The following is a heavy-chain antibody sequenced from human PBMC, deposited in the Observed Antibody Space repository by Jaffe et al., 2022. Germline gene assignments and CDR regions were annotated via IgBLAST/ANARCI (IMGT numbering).Heavy chain of an antibody. CDR2: INPSGGST. J-gene: IGHJ6*03. CDR1: GYTFTSYY. D-gene: IGHD3-10*01. V-gene: IGHV1-46*01. Sequence: QVQLVQSGAEVKKPGASVKVSCKASGYTFTSYYMHWVRQAPGQGLEWMGIINPSGGSTSYAQKFQGRVTMTRDTSTSTVYMELSSLRSEDTAVYYCARNYAMVRGVTDYYYMDVWGKGTTVTVSS. CDR3: ARNYAMVRGVTDYYYMDV.